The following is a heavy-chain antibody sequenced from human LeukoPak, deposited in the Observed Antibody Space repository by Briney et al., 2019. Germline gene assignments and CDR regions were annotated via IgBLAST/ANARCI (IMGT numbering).Heavy chain of an antibody. V-gene: IGHV4-34*01. Sequence: PSETLSLTCAVYGGSFSGYYWSWIRQPPGRGLEWIGEINHSGSTNYNPSLKSRVTISVDTSKNQFSLKLSSVTAADTAVYYCARGPGITIFGVVIYPYYGMDVWGQGTTVTVSS. CDR2: INHSGST. CDR3: ARGPGITIFGVVIYPYYGMDV. CDR1: GGSFSGYY. D-gene: IGHD3-3*01. J-gene: IGHJ6*02.